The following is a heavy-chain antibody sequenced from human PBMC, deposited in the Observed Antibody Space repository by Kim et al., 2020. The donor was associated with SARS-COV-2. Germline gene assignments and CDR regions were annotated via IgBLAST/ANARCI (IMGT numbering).Heavy chain of an antibody. D-gene: IGHD6-25*01. CDR1: GGSISSYDYY. V-gene: IGHV4-39*03. J-gene: IGHJ5*01. CDR3: AADFLLAPSSYSNS. Sequence: SETLSLTCTVSGGSISSYDYYWDWLRQPPGMGLEGIGSLSYSGSTYSYLSIKSRVTIYVATNQYQISLKLISATAAATASSTGAADFLLAPSSYSNSWG. CDR2: LSYSGST.